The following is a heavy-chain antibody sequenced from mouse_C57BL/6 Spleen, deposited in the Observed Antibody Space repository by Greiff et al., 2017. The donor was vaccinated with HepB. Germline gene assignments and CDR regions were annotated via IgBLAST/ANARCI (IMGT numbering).Heavy chain of an antibody. J-gene: IGHJ3*01. CDR2: IDPENGDT. Sequence: VQLQQSGAELVRPGASVKLSCTASGFNIKDDYMHWVKQRPEQGLEWIGWIDPENGDTEYASKFQGKATITADTSSNTAYLQLSSLTSEDTAVYYCTRVLGFAYWGQGTLVTVSA. CDR1: GFNIKDDY. V-gene: IGHV14-4*01. CDR3: TRVLGFAY.